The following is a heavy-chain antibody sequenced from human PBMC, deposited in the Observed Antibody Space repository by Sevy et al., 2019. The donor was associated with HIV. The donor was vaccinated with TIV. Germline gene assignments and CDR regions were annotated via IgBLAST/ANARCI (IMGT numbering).Heavy chain of an antibody. V-gene: IGHV3-7*01. D-gene: IGHD3-3*01. Sequence: GGSLRLSCAASGFTFSSYWMSWVRQAPGKGVEWVANIKQDGSEKYYVDSVKGRFTISRDNAKNSLYLQMNSLRAEDTAVYYCARDGVAYDFSFDYGMDVWGQGTTVTVSS. J-gene: IGHJ6*02. CDR2: IKQDGSEK. CDR1: GFTFSSYW. CDR3: ARDGVAYDFSFDYGMDV.